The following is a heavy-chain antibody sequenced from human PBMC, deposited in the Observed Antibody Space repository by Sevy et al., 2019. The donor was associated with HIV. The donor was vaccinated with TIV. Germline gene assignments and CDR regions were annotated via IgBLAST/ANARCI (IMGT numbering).Heavy chain of an antibody. CDR2: IYSGGST. V-gene: IGHV3-53*01. J-gene: IGHJ6*02. CDR1: GFTVSSNY. Sequence: GSLKISCAASGFTVSSNYMSWVRQAPGKGLEWVSVIYSGGSTYYADSVKGRFTISRDNSKNTLYLQMNSLRAEDTAVYYCARGASSSWLANYYYGMDVWGQGTTVTVSS. D-gene: IGHD6-13*01. CDR3: ARGASSSWLANYYYGMDV.